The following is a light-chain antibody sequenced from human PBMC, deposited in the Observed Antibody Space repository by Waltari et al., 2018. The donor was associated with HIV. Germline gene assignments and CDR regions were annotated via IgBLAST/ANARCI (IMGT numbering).Light chain of an antibody. Sequence: QSALTQPASVSGFPGPSINISCTGISTDSRFYQSVSWYQQHPGKIPRLIIFDINNRPSGVSDHISGSRSGNSSSLTFSGLQSGDEAHYYCASNRLDYTLIFGGGTKLTVL. V-gene: IGLV2-14*03. J-gene: IGLJ2*01. CDR1: STDSRFYQS. CDR3: ASNRLDYTLI. CDR2: DIN.